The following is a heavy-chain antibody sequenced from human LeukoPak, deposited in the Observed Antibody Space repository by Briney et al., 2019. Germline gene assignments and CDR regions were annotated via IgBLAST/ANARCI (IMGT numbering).Heavy chain of an antibody. CDR1: GFTFSSYA. CDR2: ISGSGGST. V-gene: IGHV3-23*01. J-gene: IGHJ4*02. Sequence: GGSLRLSCAASGFTFSSYAVSWVRQAPGKGLEWVSRISGSGGSTYSADSVKGRFTISRDNSKNTLYLQMNSLRAEDTALYYCAKDRSCTNDICHGDFDYWGQGTLVTVSS. D-gene: IGHD2-8*01. CDR3: AKDRSCTNDICHGDFDY.